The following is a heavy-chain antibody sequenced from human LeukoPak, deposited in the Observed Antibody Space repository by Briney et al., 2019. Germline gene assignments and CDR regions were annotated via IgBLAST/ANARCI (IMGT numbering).Heavy chain of an antibody. V-gene: IGHV4-31*03. CDR1: GGSISSGGYY. CDR3: ARLIGYSGYYYYFDY. D-gene: IGHD5-12*01. J-gene: IGHJ4*02. Sequence: SETLSLTCTVSGGSISSGGYYWSWIRQHPGKGLEWIGYIYYSGSTYYNPSLKSRVTISVDTSKNQFSLKLSSVTAADTAVYYCARLIGYSGYYYYFDYWGQGTLVTVSS. CDR2: IYYSGST.